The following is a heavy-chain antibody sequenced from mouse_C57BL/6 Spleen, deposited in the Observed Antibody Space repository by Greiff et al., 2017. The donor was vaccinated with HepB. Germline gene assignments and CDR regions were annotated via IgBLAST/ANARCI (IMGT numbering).Heavy chain of an antibody. J-gene: IGHJ4*01. Sequence: VQLQQSGAELVKPGASVKLSCKASGYTFTSYWMHWVKQRPGQGLEWIGLIHPNSGSTNYNEKFKSKATLTVDKSSSTAYMQLSSLTSEDSAVYYGSRGNSYYDYDEAEYYAMDYWGQGTSVTVSS. CDR3: SRGNSYYDYDEAEYYAMDY. CDR2: IHPNSGST. V-gene: IGHV1-64*01. D-gene: IGHD2-4*01. CDR1: GYTFTSYW.